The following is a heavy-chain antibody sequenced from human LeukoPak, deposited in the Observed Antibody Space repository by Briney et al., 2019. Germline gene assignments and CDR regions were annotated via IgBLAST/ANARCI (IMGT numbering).Heavy chain of an antibody. V-gene: IGHV4-39*07. CDR1: GGSVSSSSYY. J-gene: IGHJ4*02. CDR3: ARGRMVRGALYYFDY. Sequence: SETLSLTCTVSGGSVSSSSYYWGWIRQPPGKGLEWIGSIYYSGSGPTYYNPSLKSRVTISVDTSKNQFSLKLSSVTAADTAVYYCARGRMVRGALYYFDYWGQGTLVTVSS. D-gene: IGHD3-10*01. CDR2: IYYSGSGPT.